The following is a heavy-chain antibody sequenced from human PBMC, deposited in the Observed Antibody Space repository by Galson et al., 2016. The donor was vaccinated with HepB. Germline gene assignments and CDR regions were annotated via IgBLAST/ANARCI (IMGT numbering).Heavy chain of an antibody. Sequence: SETLSLTCTVSGDSMRSSYWSWLRQSPGKGLEWIGYIYYSGTTNYNPSFQSRATISVDTSKSQFSLNVTSVTAADTGVFYCAGQVVVLLDVWGQGTTVVVSS. D-gene: IGHD2-21*01. CDR2: IYYSGTT. CDR1: GDSMRSSY. V-gene: IGHV4-59*08. J-gene: IGHJ6*02. CDR3: AGQVVVLLDV.